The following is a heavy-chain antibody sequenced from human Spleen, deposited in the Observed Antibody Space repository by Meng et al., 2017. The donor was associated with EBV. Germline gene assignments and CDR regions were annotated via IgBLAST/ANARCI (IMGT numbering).Heavy chain of an antibody. CDR3: ARGREFRGVFDY. J-gene: IGHJ4*02. CDR2: INPNGGLT. V-gene: IGHV1-46*01. CDR1: GFTFVSYF. Sequence: QFQLVQSGAEVRYPGDSVKVSCKASGFTFVSYFMHWVRQAPGQGLEWMGIINPNGGLTAYAQKFQGRVTLTRDTSTSTVYLELSSLRSEDTAFYYCARGREFRGVFDYWGQGSLVTVSS. D-gene: IGHD3-10*01.